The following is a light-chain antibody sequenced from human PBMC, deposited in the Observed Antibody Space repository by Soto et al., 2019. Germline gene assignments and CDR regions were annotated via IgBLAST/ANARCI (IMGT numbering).Light chain of an antibody. CDR1: SSDVGANNY. J-gene: IGLJ2*01. V-gene: IGLV2-8*01. CDR2: EVS. CDR3: SSYAGSNNLV. Sequence: QSALTQPASVSGSPGQPITISCTGTSSDVGANNYVSWYQHHPGKAPKLLIYEVSNRPSGVPDRFSGSKSGNTASLTVSGLQAEDEADYYCSSYAGSNNLVFGGGTKLTVL.